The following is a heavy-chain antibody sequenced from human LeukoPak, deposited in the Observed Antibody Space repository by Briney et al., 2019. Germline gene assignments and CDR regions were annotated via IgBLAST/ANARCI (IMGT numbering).Heavy chain of an antibody. J-gene: IGHJ3*02. Sequence: GGSLRLSCAASGFTFSSYAMSWVRQDPGKGLECVSGITGSGGNTFYADSVKGRFTNSRDTSKNTLYLQMNSLRAEDTAIYYCAKGDSSGWDTPADIRGQGTMVTVSS. CDR3: AKGDSSGWDTPADI. CDR1: GFTFSSYA. CDR2: ITGSGGNT. D-gene: IGHD3-22*01. V-gene: IGHV3-23*01.